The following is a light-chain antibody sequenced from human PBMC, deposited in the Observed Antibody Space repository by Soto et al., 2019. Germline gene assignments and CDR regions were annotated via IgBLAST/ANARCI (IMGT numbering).Light chain of an antibody. CDR1: QTVSNNY. Sequence: EIVLTHSPDTLSLSPGERATLSCRASQTVSNNYLAWYQQKAGQAPRLVIYDASTRATGLPDRFSASGSGTDCTLTISRLEPEDFAVYFCQQYASAPLTFGQGTKVEVK. CDR3: QQYASAPLT. J-gene: IGKJ1*01. CDR2: DAS. V-gene: IGKV3-20*01.